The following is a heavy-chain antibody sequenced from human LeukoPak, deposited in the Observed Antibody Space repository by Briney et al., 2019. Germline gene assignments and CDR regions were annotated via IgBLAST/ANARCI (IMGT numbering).Heavy chain of an antibody. V-gene: IGHV4-38-2*02. Sequence: PSETLSLTCTVTGYSISSGYYWGWIRQPPGKGLEWIGTIYHHSGSTYYNPSLKSRVTISVDTSKNQFSLKLSSVTAADTAVYYCASGPLKPHYYGSGSYLSSDYWGQGTLVTVSS. J-gene: IGHJ4*02. CDR2: IYHHSGST. CDR1: GYSISSGYY. D-gene: IGHD3-10*01. CDR3: ASGPLKPHYYGSGSYLSSDY.